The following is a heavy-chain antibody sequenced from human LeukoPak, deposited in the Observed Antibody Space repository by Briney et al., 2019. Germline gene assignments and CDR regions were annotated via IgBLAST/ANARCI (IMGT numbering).Heavy chain of an antibody. CDR3: ARVFDS. CDR2: VCYTGNT. CDR1: GRSVSTSDYY. Sequence: SETLSLTCTVSGRSVSTSDYYWGWIRQSPVKGREWIGDVCYTGNTNYNPSLRGRAHISIDTSKNQFSLKLTYVPDADTAVYYCARVFDSWGQGTLVTASS. V-gene: IGHV4-39*07. J-gene: IGHJ4*02.